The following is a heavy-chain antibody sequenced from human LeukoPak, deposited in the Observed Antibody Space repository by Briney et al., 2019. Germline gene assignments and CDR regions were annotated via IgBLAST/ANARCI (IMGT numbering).Heavy chain of an antibody. J-gene: IGHJ4*02. D-gene: IGHD4-17*01. CDR3: ARDRSDYGDYFDY. CDR1: GYTFTGYY. Sequence: ASVKVSCKASGYTFTGYYMHWVRRAPGQGLEWMGWINPNSGGTNYAQKFQGRVTMTRDTSISTAYMELSRLRSDDTAVYYCARDRSDYGDYFDYWGQGTLVTVSS. V-gene: IGHV1-2*02. CDR2: INPNSGGT.